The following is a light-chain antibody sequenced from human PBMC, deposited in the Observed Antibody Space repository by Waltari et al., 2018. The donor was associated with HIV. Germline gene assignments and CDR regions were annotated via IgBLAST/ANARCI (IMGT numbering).Light chain of an antibody. V-gene: IGLV1-36*01. CDR1: HSNIGNNA. J-gene: IGLJ3*02. Sequence: QSVLTQPPSLSEAPRQRVTISCSGSHSNIGNNAVNWYQQLPGKATQPLNYDNDLLPSGVADRFSGPRSGPSPSLAMSWLQSEDEAHYYCASWDDRLNGWVFGGGTQLTVL. CDR3: ASWDDRLNGWV. CDR2: DND.